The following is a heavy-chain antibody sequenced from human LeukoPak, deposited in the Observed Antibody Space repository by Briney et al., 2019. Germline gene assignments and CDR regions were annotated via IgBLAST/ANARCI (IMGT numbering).Heavy chain of an antibody. V-gene: IGHV1-69*05. CDR3: GRKAGDCGGGSCYSIDY. Sequence: GSSVKVSCKAFGGSFSSEAISWVRQAPGQGLEWMGGIIPMFGTANYAQKFQGRVTITTDESTSTAYMEVSSLRSEDTAVYYCGRKAGDCGGGSCYSIDYWGQGTLVTVSS. CDR1: GGSFSSEA. CDR2: IIPMFGTA. D-gene: IGHD2-15*01. J-gene: IGHJ4*02.